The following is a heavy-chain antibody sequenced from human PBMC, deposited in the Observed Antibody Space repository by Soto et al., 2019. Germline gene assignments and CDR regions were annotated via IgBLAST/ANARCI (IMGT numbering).Heavy chain of an antibody. CDR3: ARVDYIWGSYGYPFDY. Sequence: QVQLVQSGAEVKKPGASVKVSCKASGYTFTSYDINWVRQATGQGLEWMGWMNPNSGNTGYAQKCQGRVTMTRSTSISTAYMELGSLRSEDTAVYYCARVDYIWGSYGYPFDYLGQGTLVTVSS. J-gene: IGHJ4*02. V-gene: IGHV1-8*01. D-gene: IGHD3-16*01. CDR2: MNPNSGNT. CDR1: GYTFTSYD.